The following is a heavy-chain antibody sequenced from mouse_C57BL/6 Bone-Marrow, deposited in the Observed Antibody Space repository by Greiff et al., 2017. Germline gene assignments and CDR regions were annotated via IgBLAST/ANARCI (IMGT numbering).Heavy chain of an antibody. J-gene: IGHJ3*01. CDR1: GHSITSGHD. CDR2: ISYSGST. CDR3: ARALYYYGFSY. D-gene: IGHD1-1*01. V-gene: IGHV3-1*01. Sequence: ESGPGMVKPSQSLSLTCPVTGHSITSGHDSHWIRHFPGNKLEWMGDISYSGSTNYNPSLKSRIPITRDTSKNHFFLKFNSVTTGDTATYYCARALYYYGFSYWGQGTLVTGSA.